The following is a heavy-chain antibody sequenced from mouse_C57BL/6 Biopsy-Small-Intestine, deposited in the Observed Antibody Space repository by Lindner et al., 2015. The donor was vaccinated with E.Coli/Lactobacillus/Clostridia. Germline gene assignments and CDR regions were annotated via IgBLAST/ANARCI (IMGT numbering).Heavy chain of an antibody. J-gene: IGHJ2*01. D-gene: IGHD4-1*01. CDR2: VEPETGGT. CDR1: GYTFTDYE. Sequence: VQLQESGAELVRPGASVTLSCKASGYTFTDYEMHWVKQTPVHGLEWIGAVEPETGGTAYSQKFRDKAIMTADKSSSTAYMELRSLTSEDSAVYFCTTGMRNYYFDYWGQGTTLTVSS. V-gene: IGHV1-15*01. CDR3: TTGMRNYYFDY.